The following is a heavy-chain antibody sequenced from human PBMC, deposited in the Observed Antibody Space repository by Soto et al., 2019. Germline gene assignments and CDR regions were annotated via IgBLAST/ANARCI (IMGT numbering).Heavy chain of an antibody. D-gene: IGHD1-1*01. Sequence: QVQLVQSGAEVKKPGSSVKVSCTASGGTFSSYTISWVRQAPGQGLEWMGRIIPILGIANYAQKFQGRVTITADKSTSTAYMELSSLRSEDTAVYYCASPHHRQLDRRVAFDISGQGTMVTVSS. V-gene: IGHV1-69*02. CDR3: ASPHHRQLDRRVAFDI. CDR2: IIPILGIA. J-gene: IGHJ3*02. CDR1: GGTFSSYT.